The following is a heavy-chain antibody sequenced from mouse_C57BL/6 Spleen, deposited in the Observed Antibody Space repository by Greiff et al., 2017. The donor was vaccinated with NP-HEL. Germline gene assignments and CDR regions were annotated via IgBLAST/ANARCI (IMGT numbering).Heavy chain of an antibody. CDR1: GYTFTDYC. CDR2: INPNNGGT. Sequence: EVKLQQSGPELVKPGASVKIPCKASGYTFTDYCMDWVKQSHGQSLEWIGDINPNNGGTIYNQKFKGKATLTVDKSSSTAYMELRSLTSEDTAVDYWAREGLRRNYDAMDYWGQGTSVTVSS. J-gene: IGHJ4*01. D-gene: IGHD2-4*01. CDR3: AREGLRRNYDAMDY. V-gene: IGHV1-18*01.